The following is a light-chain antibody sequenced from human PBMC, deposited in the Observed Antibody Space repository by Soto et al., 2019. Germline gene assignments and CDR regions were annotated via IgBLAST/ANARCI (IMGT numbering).Light chain of an antibody. CDR2: NAS. CDR1: QSVSNT. J-gene: IGKJ4*01. CDR3: LQYNEWPLT. V-gene: IGKV3-15*01. Sequence: EIVMTQSPATLSVSPGERATLSCRASQSVSNTLAWYQQKPGQAPRLLIYNASTGATGIPARFSGSGSGTELTLTISSLQSEDFAVYYCLQYNEWPLTFGGGTKVEIK.